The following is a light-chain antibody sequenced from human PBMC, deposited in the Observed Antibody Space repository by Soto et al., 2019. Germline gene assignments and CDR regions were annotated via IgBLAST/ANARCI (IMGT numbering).Light chain of an antibody. V-gene: IGKV1-8*01. CDR3: QQYYSYPLT. CDR1: QGISSY. CDR2: AAS. J-gene: IGKJ4*01. Sequence: AIRMTQSPSSFSASTGDRVTITCRASQGISSYLAWYQQKPGKAPKLLIYAASTVQSGVPSRFSGSGSGTEFTLTICCLQSEDFATCYCQQYYSYPLTCGGATKVEIK.